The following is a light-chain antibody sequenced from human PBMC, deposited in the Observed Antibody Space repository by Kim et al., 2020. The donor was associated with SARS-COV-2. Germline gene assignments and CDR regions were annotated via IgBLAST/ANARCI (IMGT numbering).Light chain of an antibody. Sequence: QSVLTQSPSVSGAPGQRVTITCTGSSSNIGAGDDVHWYQHLPGTAPKLLIYGNTNRPSGVPDRFSGTKSGTSASLAITGLQAEDEADYYCQSYDSSVSVVFGGGTKVTVL. CDR3: QSYDSSVSVV. CDR1: SSNIGAGDD. J-gene: IGLJ2*01. CDR2: GNT. V-gene: IGLV1-40*01.